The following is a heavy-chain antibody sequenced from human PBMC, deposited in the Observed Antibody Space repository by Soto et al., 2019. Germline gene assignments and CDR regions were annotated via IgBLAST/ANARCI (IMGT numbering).Heavy chain of an antibody. CDR2: IYYSGST. J-gene: IGHJ5*02. D-gene: IGHD2-15*01. CDR1: GGSISGYY. Sequence: SETLSLTCAVSGGSISGYYWSWIRQPPGKGLEWIGYIYYSGSTYYNPSLKSRVTISVDTSKNQFSLKLSSVTAADTAVYYCARQRYCSGGSCPRRFDPWGQGTLVTVSS. CDR3: ARQRYCSGGSCPRRFDP. V-gene: IGHV4-59*08.